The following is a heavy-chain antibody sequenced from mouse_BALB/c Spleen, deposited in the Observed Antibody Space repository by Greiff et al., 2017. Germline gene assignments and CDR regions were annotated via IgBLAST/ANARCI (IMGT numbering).Heavy chain of an antibody. Sequence: VKLMESGPGLVQPSQSLSITCTVSGFSLTSYGVHWVRQSPGKGLEWLGVIWSGGSTDYNAAFISRLSISKDNSKSQVFFKMNSLQANDTAIYYCARNGDYHGGFAYWGQGTLVTVSA. CDR3: ARNGDYHGGFAY. V-gene: IGHV2-2*02. CDR2: IWSGGST. J-gene: IGHJ3*01. CDR1: GFSLTSYG. D-gene: IGHD1-1*01.